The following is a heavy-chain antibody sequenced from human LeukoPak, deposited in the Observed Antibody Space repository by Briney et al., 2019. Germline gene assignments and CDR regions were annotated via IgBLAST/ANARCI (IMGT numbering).Heavy chain of an antibody. CDR2: ISSNGGST. CDR1: GFTFSSYA. D-gene: IGHD2-2*01. Sequence: GGSLRLSCAASGFTFSSYAMHWVRQAPGKGLEYVSAISSNGGSTYYANSVKGRFTISRDNSKNTLYLQMGSLRAEDMAVYYCARDSHCSSTSCYPAFDIWGQGTMVAVSS. V-gene: IGHV3-64*01. J-gene: IGHJ3*02. CDR3: ARDSHCSSTSCYPAFDI.